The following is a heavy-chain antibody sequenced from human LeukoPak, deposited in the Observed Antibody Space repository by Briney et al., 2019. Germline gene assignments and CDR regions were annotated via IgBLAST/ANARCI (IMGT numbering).Heavy chain of an antibody. CDR1: GGTFSSYA. Sequence: SVKVSCKASGGTFSSYAISWVRQAPGQGLEWMGRIIPILGIANYAQKFQGRVTITADKSTSTAYMELSSLRSEDTAVYYCARSGRTVEMAYYFDYWGQGTLVTVSS. J-gene: IGHJ4*02. V-gene: IGHV1-69*04. CDR3: ARSGRTVEMAYYFDY. D-gene: IGHD5-24*01. CDR2: IIPILGIA.